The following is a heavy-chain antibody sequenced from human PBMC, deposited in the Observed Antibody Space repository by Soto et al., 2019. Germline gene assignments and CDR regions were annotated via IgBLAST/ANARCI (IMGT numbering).Heavy chain of an antibody. CDR1: GFTFSSYG. V-gene: IGHV3-30*18. J-gene: IGHJ4*02. CDR3: AKDQGGGGRDVDWLLQHLDY. Sequence: GGYLRLSCAASGFTFSSYGMHWVRQAPGKGLEWVAVISYDGSNKYYADSVKGRFTISRDNSKNTLYLQMNSLRAEDTAVYYCAKDQGGGGRDVDWLLQHLDYWGQGTLVTVSS. CDR2: ISYDGSNK. D-gene: IGHD3-9*01.